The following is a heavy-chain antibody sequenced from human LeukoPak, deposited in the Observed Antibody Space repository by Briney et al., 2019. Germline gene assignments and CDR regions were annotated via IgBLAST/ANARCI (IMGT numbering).Heavy chain of an antibody. V-gene: IGHV1-18*01. Sequence: ASVKVSCKASGYTFSSYGISWVRQAPGQGLEWMGWITAYNGNTNYARKFQGRVTMTTDTSTSTAYMELRSLRSDDTAVYYCARDQYDSVWGSHRPYFDYWGQGTLVTVSS. J-gene: IGHJ4*02. D-gene: IGHD3-16*02. CDR2: ITAYNGNT. CDR3: ARDQYDSVWGSHRPYFDY. CDR1: GYTFSSYG.